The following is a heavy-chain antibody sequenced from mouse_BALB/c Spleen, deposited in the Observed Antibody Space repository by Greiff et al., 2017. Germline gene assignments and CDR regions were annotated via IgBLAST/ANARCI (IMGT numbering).Heavy chain of an antibody. J-gene: IGHJ3*01. Sequence: EVQGVESGGGLVQPGGSLRLSCATSGFTFTDYYMSWVRQPPGKALEWLGFIRNKANGYTTEYSASVKGRFTISRDNSQSILYLQMNTLRAEDSATYYCARDYYGSPWFAYWGQGTLVTVSA. CDR1: GFTFTDYY. D-gene: IGHD1-1*01. CDR2: IRNKANGYTT. V-gene: IGHV7-3*02. CDR3: ARDYYGSPWFAY.